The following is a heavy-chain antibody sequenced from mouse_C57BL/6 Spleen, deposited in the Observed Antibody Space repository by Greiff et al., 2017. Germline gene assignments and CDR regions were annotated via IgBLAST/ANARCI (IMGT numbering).Heavy chain of an antibody. V-gene: IGHV1-20*01. CDR1: GYSFTGYF. D-gene: IGHD1-2*01. Sequence: VQLQQSGPELVKPGDSVKISCKASGYSFTGYFMNWVMQSHGKSLEWIGRINPYNGDTFYNQKFKGKATLTVDKSSSTAHMELRSLTSEDSAVYYCARESYYGDWYFEVWGTGTTVTVSS. CDR2: INPYNGDT. J-gene: IGHJ1*03. CDR3: ARESYYGDWYFEV.